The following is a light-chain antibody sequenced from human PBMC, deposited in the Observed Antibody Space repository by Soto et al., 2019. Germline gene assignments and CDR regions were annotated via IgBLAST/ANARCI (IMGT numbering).Light chain of an antibody. CDR1: QTVGVR. Sequence: EIVLTQSPATLSSSPGERATLSCRASQTVGVRLAWYQHKPGQAPRLIIDEASNRAAGIPARFSGSGSGTYFTLTITSLEPEDFAFYYCHQRQRWPRTFGQGTKVDIK. V-gene: IGKV3-11*01. CDR3: HQRQRWPRT. CDR2: EAS. J-gene: IGKJ1*01.